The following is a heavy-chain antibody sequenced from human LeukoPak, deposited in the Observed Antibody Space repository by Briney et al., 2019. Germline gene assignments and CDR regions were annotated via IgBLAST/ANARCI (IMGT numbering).Heavy chain of an antibody. Sequence: GGSLRLSCIASGFTLSNYDMTWVRQTPGKGLEYVSSIGSGGYTFYEGSVKGRFSISIDISQNTVYLQMNSLRADDTAMYFCTKKLPGASYYFDFWGQGTLVTVSS. D-gene: IGHD6-6*01. CDR3: TKKLPGASYYFDF. CDR2: IGSGGYT. V-gene: IGHV3-23*01. J-gene: IGHJ4*02. CDR1: GFTLSNYD.